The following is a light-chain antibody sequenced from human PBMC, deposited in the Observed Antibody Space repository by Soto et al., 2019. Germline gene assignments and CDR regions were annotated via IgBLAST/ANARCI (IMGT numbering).Light chain of an antibody. V-gene: IGKV3-20*01. CDR2: GAS. CDR1: QSVTSSY. J-gene: IGKJ2*01. Sequence: EIVLTQSPGILSLSPGERATLSCRASQSVTSSYLAWYQQKPGQAPILLIYGASNRATGIPDRFSGSGSGTDFTLTISRLEPEDFAVYYCQQYGTSPGTFGQGTKLEIK. CDR3: QQYGTSPGT.